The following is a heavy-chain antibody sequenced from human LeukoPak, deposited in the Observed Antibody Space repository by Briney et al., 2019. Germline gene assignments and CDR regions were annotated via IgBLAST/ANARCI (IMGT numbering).Heavy chain of an antibody. V-gene: IGHV3-48*03. Sequence: GGSLRLSCAASGFTFSSYEMSWVRQAPGKGLEWVSYISGSGSTIYYADSVKGRFTISRDNAKNSLYLQMNSLRAEDTAVYYCAREGNGDYVDYYYYYMDVWGKGTTVTISS. CDR2: ISGSGSTI. CDR1: GFTFSSYE. CDR3: AREGNGDYVDYYYYYMDV. J-gene: IGHJ6*03. D-gene: IGHD4-17*01.